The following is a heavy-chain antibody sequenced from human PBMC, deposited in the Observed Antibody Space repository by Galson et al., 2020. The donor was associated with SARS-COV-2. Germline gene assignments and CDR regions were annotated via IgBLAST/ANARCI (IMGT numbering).Heavy chain of an antibody. CDR1: GGSISSGGYY. CDR3: TRASRTIFGVVKHLDD. D-gene: IGHD3-3*01. CDR2: IYYSGST. Sequence: ETSETLSLTCTVSGGSISSGGYYWSWIRQHPGKGLEWLGYIYYSGSTYYNPSLKSRVTISVDTSKNQFSLKLSSVTAADTAVYYCTRASRTIFGVVKHLDDWGQGTLVTVSS. V-gene: IGHV4-31*03. J-gene: IGHJ4*02.